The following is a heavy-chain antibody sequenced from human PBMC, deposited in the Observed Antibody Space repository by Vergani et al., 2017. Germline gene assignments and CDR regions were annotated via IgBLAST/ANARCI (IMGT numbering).Heavy chain of an antibody. CDR1: EFTFSNYA. CDR3: AKQYFVSRNYLFEY. V-gene: IGHV3-23*01. CDR2: ISGSGVSA. J-gene: IGHJ4*02. Sequence: EVQLLESGGGLVQPGGSLRLTCAASEFTFSNYAMNWVRQTPGKGLEWVSGISGSGVSAYYTDSVKGRFTISRDNSKNMLFLQMNNLRTEDTAIYYCAKQYFVSRNYLFEYWGQGTLVTISS. D-gene: IGHD3-9*01.